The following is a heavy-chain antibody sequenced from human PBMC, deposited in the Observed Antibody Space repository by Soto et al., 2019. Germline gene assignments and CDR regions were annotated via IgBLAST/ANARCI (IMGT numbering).Heavy chain of an antibody. D-gene: IGHD2-8*01. CDR2: VYYRGRG. CDR1: GGSVSNSNYY. J-gene: IGHJ4*02. Sequence: SETLSLTCTVSGGSVSNSNYYWGWIRQSPGKGLEWIGSVYYRGRGYSKSSVKSRVTISVDTSKNQFSLNLNSVTASDTAVYFCVSQRTSVLTQAYFDYWGPGALVTVSS. CDR3: VSQRTSVLTQAYFDY. V-gene: IGHV4-39*01.